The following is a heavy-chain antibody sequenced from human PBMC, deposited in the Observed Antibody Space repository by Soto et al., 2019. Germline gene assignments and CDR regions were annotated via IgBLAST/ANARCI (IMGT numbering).Heavy chain of an antibody. CDR3: ARDILIPVSRTVY. Sequence: GGSLRLCCAASGFTFSRYAMSWVRQAPGQGLEWVSGISGTGGTTNYADSVKGRFTISRDNSKNTLYLQMNSLRAEDTALYYCARDILIPVSRTVYWGQGTRVTVSS. J-gene: IGHJ4*02. CDR2: ISGTGGTT. D-gene: IGHD6-19*01. CDR1: GFTFSRYA. V-gene: IGHV3-23*01.